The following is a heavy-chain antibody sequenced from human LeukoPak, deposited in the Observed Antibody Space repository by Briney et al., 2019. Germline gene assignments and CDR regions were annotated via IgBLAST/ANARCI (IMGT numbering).Heavy chain of an antibody. D-gene: IGHD3-16*01. CDR2: IIPIFGTA. V-gene: IGHV1-69*01. CDR1: RGTFSSYA. CDR3: AREGLGRAFDI. J-gene: IGHJ3*02. Sequence: ASVTVSCKASRGTFSSYAISWVRQAPGQGLEWMGGIIPIFGTANYAQKFQGRVTITADESTSTAYMELSSLRSEDTAVYYCAREGLGRAFDIWGQGTMVTVSS.